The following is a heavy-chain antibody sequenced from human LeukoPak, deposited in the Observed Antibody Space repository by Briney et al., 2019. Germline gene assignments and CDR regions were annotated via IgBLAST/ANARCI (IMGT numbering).Heavy chain of an antibody. CDR2: IIPIFGTA. V-gene: IGHV1-69*13. D-gene: IGHD6-13*01. J-gene: IGHJ4*02. Sequence: GASVKVSCKASGGTFSSYAISWVRQAPGQGLEWMGGIIPIFGTANYAQKFQGRVTITADESTSTAYMELSSLRSEDTAVYYCARGLKKSSSWVYYFDYWGQGTLVTVSS. CDR3: ARGLKKSSSWVYYFDY. CDR1: GGTFSSYA.